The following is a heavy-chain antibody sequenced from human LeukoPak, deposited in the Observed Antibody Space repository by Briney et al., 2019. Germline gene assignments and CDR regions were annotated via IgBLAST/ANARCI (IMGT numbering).Heavy chain of an antibody. CDR1: GGSFSGYY. V-gene: IGHV4-34*01. D-gene: IGHD2-2*01. Sequence: PSETLSLTCIVYGGSFSGYYWSWIRQPPGKGLEWIGEINHSGRTNYNPSLKSRVFISVDTSKNQFSLKLSSVTAADTAVYYCARHLMVVVVPAASGRGYFDYWGQGTLVTVSS. J-gene: IGHJ4*02. CDR3: ARHLMVVVVPAASGRGYFDY. CDR2: INHSGRT.